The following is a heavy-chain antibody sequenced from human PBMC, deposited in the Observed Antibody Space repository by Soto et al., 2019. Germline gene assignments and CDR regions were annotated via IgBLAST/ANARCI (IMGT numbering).Heavy chain of an antibody. CDR3: AGTSLAARRSFDY. CDR1: GYTFTSYG. V-gene: IGHV1-18*01. CDR2: ISAYNGNT. J-gene: IGHJ4*02. Sequence: QVQLVQSGAEMKKPGASLKVSCKASGYTFTSYGISWVPQALGHGLDWVGWISAYNGNTNYAKKLQVRVTRTTDTTTSTAYMALRSLRSDDSAVYYCAGTSLAARRSFDYWVQGTLVTVSS. D-gene: IGHD6-6*01.